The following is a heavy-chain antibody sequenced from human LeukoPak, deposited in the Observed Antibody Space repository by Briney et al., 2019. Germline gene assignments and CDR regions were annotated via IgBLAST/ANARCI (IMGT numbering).Heavy chain of an antibody. CDR2: IKQDGSEK. D-gene: IGHD5-24*01. CDR1: GFTFSSYW. V-gene: IGHV3-7*01. CDR3: ARDRDGPYYYGMNV. Sequence: PGGSLRLSCAASGFTFSSYWMSWVRQAPGKGLEWVANIKQDGSEKYYVDSVKGRFTISRDNAKNSLYLQMNSLRAEDTAVYYCARDRDGPYYYGMNVWGQGTTVTVSS. J-gene: IGHJ6*02.